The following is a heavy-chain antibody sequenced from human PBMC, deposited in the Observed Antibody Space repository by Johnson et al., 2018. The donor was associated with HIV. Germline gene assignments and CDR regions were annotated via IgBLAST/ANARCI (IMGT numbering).Heavy chain of an antibody. CDR2: INTDGSST. J-gene: IGHJ3*01. V-gene: IGHV3-74*01. D-gene: IGHD3-22*01. CDR3: ARGDTMIVVVDNAFDF. Sequence: VQLVESGGGLVQPGGSLRLSCAASGFTFSRYWMHWVRQAPGKGLVWVSRINTDGSSTSYADSVKGRFTISRDNAKNTLYLQMNSLRSEDTAVDYCARGDTMIVVVDNAFDFCGQGTMVTVSS. CDR1: GFTFSRYW.